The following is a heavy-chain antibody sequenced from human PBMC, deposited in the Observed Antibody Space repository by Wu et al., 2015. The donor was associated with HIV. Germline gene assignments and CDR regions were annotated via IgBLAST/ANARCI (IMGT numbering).Heavy chain of an antibody. V-gene: IGHV1-69*05. CDR3: ARNTDSVATSLYSLGV. CDR1: GGTFSSYA. CDR2: INPLFGTA. J-gene: IGHJ6*02. Sequence: QVQLVQSGAEVKKPGSSVRVSCKASGGTFSSYAINWVRQAPGQGLEWMGGINPLFGTAKFAQRFQDRITLTTDESKTTVYMELSSLRSEDTAVYYCARNTDSVATSLYSLGVWGQGTTVTVSS. D-gene: IGHD5-12*01.